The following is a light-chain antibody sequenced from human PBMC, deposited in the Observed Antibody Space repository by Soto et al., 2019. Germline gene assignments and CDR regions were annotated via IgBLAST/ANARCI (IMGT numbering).Light chain of an antibody. CDR3: ASWDDSLNGL. Sequence: QSVVTQPPSASGTPGQGVTISCSGSSSNIGVNTVNWYQQLPGTAPKLLIYSNNLRPSGVPDRFSGSKSGTSASLAISGLQSEDEADYHCASWDDSLNGLFGTGTKLTVL. J-gene: IGLJ1*01. CDR2: SNN. V-gene: IGLV1-44*01. CDR1: SSNIGVNT.